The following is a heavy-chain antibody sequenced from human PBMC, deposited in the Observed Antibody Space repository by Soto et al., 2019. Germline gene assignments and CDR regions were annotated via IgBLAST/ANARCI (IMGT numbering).Heavy chain of an antibody. J-gene: IGHJ4*02. Sequence: GGSLRLSCVASGFIFSNYGMHWVRQAPGKGLEWVVVISYDGTNKIYADSVKGRFTISRDNSKNTLYLQMNSLRAEDTAVYYCAKTAYYYDSSGQDYFDYWGQGTLVTVS. V-gene: IGHV3-30*18. CDR3: AKTAYYYDSSGQDYFDY. D-gene: IGHD3-22*01. CDR1: GFIFSNYG. CDR2: ISYDGTNK.